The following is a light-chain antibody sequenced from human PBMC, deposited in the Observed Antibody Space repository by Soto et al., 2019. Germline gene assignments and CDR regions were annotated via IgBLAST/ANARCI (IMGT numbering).Light chain of an antibody. J-gene: IGKJ1*01. CDR2: RAS. CDR1: QSISSW. CDR3: QLYNTYSGR. V-gene: IGKV1-5*03. Sequence: DIQMTQSPSTLSASVGDTVTITCRASQSISSWLAWYQQKPGKAPKLLIYRASTLQSGVPSRFSASGSGTEFILTISSLQPDDFATYYCQLYNTYSGRFGQGTKV.